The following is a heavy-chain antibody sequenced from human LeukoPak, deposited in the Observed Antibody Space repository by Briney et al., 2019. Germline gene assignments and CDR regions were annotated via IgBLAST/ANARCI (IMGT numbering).Heavy chain of an antibody. CDR3: ARRGYCSGGSCHXHSFXX. V-gene: IGHV5-51*01. Sequence: GESLQISCKASGYSFTSYWIGWVRQLPGKGLEWMGIIYPGDSYTRYSPFFQGQVTISADKSISTAYLQWSSVKASDTAMYYCARRGYCSGGSCHXHSFXXWGQGTRVTV. D-gene: IGHD2-15*01. J-gene: IGHJ3*01. CDR2: IYPGDSYT. CDR1: GYSFTSYW.